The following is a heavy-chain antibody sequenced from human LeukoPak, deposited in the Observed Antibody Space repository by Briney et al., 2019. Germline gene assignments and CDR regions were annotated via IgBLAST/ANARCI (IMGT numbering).Heavy chain of an antibody. CDR3: AREAY. Sequence: GGSLRLSCAASRFTFSNYWMSWVRQAPGKGLGWVANIKPDGGEKYYVDSVKGRFTISRDNAKNSLFLQMKSLRAEDTAVYYCAREAYWGQGTLVTVSS. J-gene: IGHJ4*02. V-gene: IGHV3-7*01. CDR1: RFTFSNYW. CDR2: IKPDGGEK.